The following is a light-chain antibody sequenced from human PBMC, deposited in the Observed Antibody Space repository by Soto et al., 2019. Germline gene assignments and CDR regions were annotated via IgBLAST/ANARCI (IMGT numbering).Light chain of an antibody. CDR2: DVS. CDR3: SSYTTSSTLV. J-gene: IGLJ1*01. V-gene: IGLV2-14*01. Sequence: QSALTQPASVSGSPGQSITISCTGTSSDVGAYNSVCWYQHNPGKAPKLMIHDVSIRPSGASNRFSGSKSGNTASLTISGLQAEDEADDYCSSYTTSSTLVFGTGTKLTVL. CDR1: SSDVGAYNS.